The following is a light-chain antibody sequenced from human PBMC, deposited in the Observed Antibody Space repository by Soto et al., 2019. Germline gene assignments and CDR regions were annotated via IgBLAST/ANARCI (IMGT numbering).Light chain of an antibody. J-gene: IGKJ1*01. Sequence: AIQMTQSPSSLSASVGDRVTITCRASQGIRNDLGWYQQKPGKAPKLLIYAASSFQSGVPSRFSGSGSGTDFTLTISSLQAEDFATYYCQQDYNSPWTFGQGTKVEIK. CDR3: QQDYNSPWT. CDR1: QGIRND. V-gene: IGKV1-6*01. CDR2: AAS.